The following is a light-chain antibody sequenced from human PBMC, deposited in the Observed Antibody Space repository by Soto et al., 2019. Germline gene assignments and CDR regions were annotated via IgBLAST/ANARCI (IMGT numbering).Light chain of an antibody. Sequence: EIVLTQSPGTLSLSPGARATLSCRASQSVSNNLAWYQQKPGQAPRLLIYGASTRATGIPARFTGSGSGTEFTLTISSLQSEDFAVYYCQQYNNWPLTFGGGTKVDI. CDR3: QQYNNWPLT. J-gene: IGKJ4*01. CDR1: QSVSNN. CDR2: GAS. V-gene: IGKV3-15*01.